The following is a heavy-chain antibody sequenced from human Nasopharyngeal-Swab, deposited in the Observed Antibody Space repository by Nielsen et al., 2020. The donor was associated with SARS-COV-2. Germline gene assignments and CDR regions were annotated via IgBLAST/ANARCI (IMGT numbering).Heavy chain of an antibody. V-gene: IGHV4-34*01. D-gene: IGHD6-13*01. CDR2: INHSGSS. CDR3: ARYSRSSWSSRRDY. Sequence: GQAPGKGLEWIGEINHSGSSNYNPSLKSRVTISVDTSKNQFARKLSSVTAADTAVYYCARYSRSSWSSRRDYWGQGTLVTVSS. J-gene: IGHJ4*02.